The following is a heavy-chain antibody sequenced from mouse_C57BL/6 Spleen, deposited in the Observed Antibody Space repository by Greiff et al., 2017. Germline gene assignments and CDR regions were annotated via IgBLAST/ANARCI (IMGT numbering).Heavy chain of an antibody. J-gene: IGHJ4*01. D-gene: IGHD1-1*01. Sequence: VQLQQPGAELVMPGASVKLSCKASGYTFTSYWMHWVKQRPGQGLEWIGEIDPSDSYTNYNQKFKGKSTLTVDKSSSTAYMQLSSLTSEDSAVYYCAKRGAYGSSSYAMDYWGQGTSVTVSS. V-gene: IGHV1-69*01. CDR3: AKRGAYGSSSYAMDY. CDR2: IDPSDSYT. CDR1: GYTFTSYW.